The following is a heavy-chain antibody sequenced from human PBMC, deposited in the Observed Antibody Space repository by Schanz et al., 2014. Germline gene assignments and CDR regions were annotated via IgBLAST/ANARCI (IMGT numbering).Heavy chain of an antibody. CDR2: IYSGGST. CDR3: AKCIGWYGRCAFDI. J-gene: IGHJ3*02. D-gene: IGHD6-19*01. CDR1: GFTFSTCA. Sequence: QVQLVESGGGVVQPGGSLRLSCAASGFTFSTCAMHWVRQAPGKGLEWVAVIYSGGSTFYTDSVKGRFTISRDNSKNTLYLQMNSLIAEDTAVYYCAKCIGWYGRCAFDIWGQGTMVTVSS. V-gene: IGHV3-NL1*01.